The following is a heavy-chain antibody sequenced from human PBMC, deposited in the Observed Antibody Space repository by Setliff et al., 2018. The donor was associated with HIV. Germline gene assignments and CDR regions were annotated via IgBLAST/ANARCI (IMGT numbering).Heavy chain of an antibody. J-gene: IGHJ2*01. Sequence: SVKVSCKASGYDFSSYGITRVRQAPGQGLEWMGGIIPLFGSTTYAQKFHGRVSITADESADSVDMELSSLTSHDTAVYYCARDDHYYDMGSILSDWYFDVWDRGTLVTVSS. V-gene: IGHV1-69*13. CDR2: IIPLFGST. CDR3: ARDDHYYDMGSILSDWYFDV. CDR1: GYDFSSYG. D-gene: IGHD3-22*01.